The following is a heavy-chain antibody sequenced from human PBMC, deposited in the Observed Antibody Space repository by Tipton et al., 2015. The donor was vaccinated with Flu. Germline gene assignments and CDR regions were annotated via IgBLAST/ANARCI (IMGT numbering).Heavy chain of an antibody. V-gene: IGHV5-51*01. CDR2: IYPGDSDT. D-gene: IGHD3-22*01. CDR3: ARPSSPAYYDSSGGAFDI. J-gene: IGHJ3*02. CDR1: GYSFTSYW. Sequence: QSGAEVKKPGESLKISCKGSGYSFTSYWIGWVRQMPGKGLEWMGIIYPGDSDTRYSPSFQGQVTISADKSISTAYLQWSSLKASDTAMYYCARPSSPAYYDSSGGAFDIWGQGTMVTVSS.